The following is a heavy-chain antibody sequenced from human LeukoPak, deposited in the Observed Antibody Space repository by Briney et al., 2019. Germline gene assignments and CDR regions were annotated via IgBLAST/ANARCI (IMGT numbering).Heavy chain of an antibody. J-gene: IGHJ6*03. CDR2: IIPIFGTA. CDR1: GGTFSSYA. Sequence: SVKVSCKASGGTFSSYAISWARQAPGQGLEWMGGIIPIFGTANYAQKFQGRVTITTDESTSTAYMELSSLRSEDTAVYYCARGRYSNYGTYYYYMDVWGKGTTVTVSS. CDR3: ARGRYSNYGTYYYYMDV. D-gene: IGHD4-11*01. V-gene: IGHV1-69*05.